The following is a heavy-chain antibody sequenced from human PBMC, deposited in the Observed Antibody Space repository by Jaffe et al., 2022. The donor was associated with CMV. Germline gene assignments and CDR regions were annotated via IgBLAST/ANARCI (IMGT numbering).Heavy chain of an antibody. D-gene: IGHD3-10*01. V-gene: IGHV3-43*01. J-gene: IGHJ4*02. CDR3: AKDRGWYGSGSDSYFDY. CDR1: GFTFDDYT. Sequence: EVQLVESGGVVVQPGGSLRLSCAASGFTFDDYTMHWVRQAPGKGLEWVSLISWDGGSTYYADSVKGRFTISRDNSKNSLYLQMNSLRTEDTALYYCAKDRGWYGSGSDSYFDYWGQGTLVTVSS. CDR2: ISWDGGST.